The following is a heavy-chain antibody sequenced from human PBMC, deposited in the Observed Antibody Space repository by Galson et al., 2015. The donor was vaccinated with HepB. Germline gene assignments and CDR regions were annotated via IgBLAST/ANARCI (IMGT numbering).Heavy chain of an antibody. CDR3: ARVGECSSPSCYLGAFDI. CDR1: GFTFSDYY. Sequence: SLRLSCAASGFTFSDYYMSWIRQAPGKGLEWVSYISSSSSYTNYADSVKGRFTISRDNAKNSLYLQMNSLRAEDTAVYYCARVGECSSPSCYLGAFDIWGQGTMVAASS. V-gene: IGHV3-11*06. J-gene: IGHJ3*02. D-gene: IGHD2-2*01. CDR2: ISSSSSYT.